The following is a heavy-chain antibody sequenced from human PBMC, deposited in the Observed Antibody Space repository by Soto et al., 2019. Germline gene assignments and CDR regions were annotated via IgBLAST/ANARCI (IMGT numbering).Heavy chain of an antibody. D-gene: IGHD3-10*01. J-gene: IGHJ4*02. Sequence: PVASLRLSSKTSGFTFRNYALSRFRQAPVEGVVLVLAIVVSGGCTYFADSVKGRFTISRDNFKDTLYLQINSLRAEDTSVYYCARLPPPLGLYGSGSYYPSNDYWGQGT. CDR3: ARLPPPLGLYGSGSYYPSNDY. CDR1: GFTFRNYA. V-gene: IGHV3-23*01. CDR2: IVVSGGCT.